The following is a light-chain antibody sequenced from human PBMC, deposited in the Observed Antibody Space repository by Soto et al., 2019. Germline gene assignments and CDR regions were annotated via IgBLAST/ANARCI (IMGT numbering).Light chain of an antibody. J-gene: IGKJ2*01. Sequence: EIVLTQSPGTLSLSPGETATLSCRASQSVNSSYLAWYQQKPGQAPRLLIYGASSRATGIPDRFSGSGSGTDFSLTISRLEPEDFAVDYCQQFGGSPYTFGQGTKLEIK. CDR3: QQFGGSPYT. CDR2: GAS. V-gene: IGKV3-20*01. CDR1: QSVNSSY.